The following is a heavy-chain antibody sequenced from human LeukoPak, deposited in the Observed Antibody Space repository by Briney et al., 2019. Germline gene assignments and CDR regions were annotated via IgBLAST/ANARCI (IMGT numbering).Heavy chain of an antibody. CDR2: ISDSGDST. Sequence: GGSLRLSCAASGFTFSTYGMSWVRQAPGKGLEWVSGISDSGDSTYYGDSVKGRFTISRDNSKNTLYLQMNSLRVEDTALYYCAKDMGRGGGAVIDYWGQGTLVTVSS. J-gene: IGHJ4*02. CDR3: AKDMGRGGGAVIDY. V-gene: IGHV3-23*01. CDR1: GFTFSTYG. D-gene: IGHD2-21*01.